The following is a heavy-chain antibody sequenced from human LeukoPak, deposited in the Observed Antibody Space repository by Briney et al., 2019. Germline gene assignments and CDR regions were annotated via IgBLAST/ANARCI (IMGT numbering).Heavy chain of an antibody. V-gene: IGHV4-34*01. CDR2: IYYRGST. J-gene: IGHJ6*02. Sequence: PSETLSLTCAVYGGSFSGYYWSWIRQSPGKGLEWIGSIYYRGSTNHNPSLKSRVTISIDTSRNQFSLKLSSVTAADTAVYYCARHSRPVGATAVYYYYYGMDFWGQGTTVTVSS. D-gene: IGHD1-26*01. CDR3: ARHSRPVGATAVYYYYYGMDF. CDR1: GGSFSGYY.